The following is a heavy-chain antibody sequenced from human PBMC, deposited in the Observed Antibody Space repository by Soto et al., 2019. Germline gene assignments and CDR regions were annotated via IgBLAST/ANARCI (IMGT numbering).Heavy chain of an antibody. D-gene: IGHD5-18*01. Sequence: GGSLRLSCAASGFTFSDYYMSWIRQAPGKGLEWVSYISSSGSTIYYADSVKGRFTISRDNAKNSLYLQMNSLRAEDTAVYYCARDRNRIQLWLRTFDYWGQGTLVTVSS. V-gene: IGHV3-11*01. CDR2: ISSSGSTI. CDR3: ARDRNRIQLWLRTFDY. CDR1: GFTFSDYY. J-gene: IGHJ4*02.